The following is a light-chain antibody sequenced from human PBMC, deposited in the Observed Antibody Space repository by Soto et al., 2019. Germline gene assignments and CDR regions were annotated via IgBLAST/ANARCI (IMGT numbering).Light chain of an antibody. CDR2: AVS. CDR1: SSDIGSYDH. J-gene: IGLJ1*01. CDR3: ISYTDRQSYL. Sequence: QSVLTQPASVSGSPGQSITISCSGTSSDIGSYDHVAWYQQFPGKSPKLIIYAVSDRPSGVSDRFSGSKSGISASLTISGLHTEDEADYYCISYTDRQSYLFGTGTKDTVL. V-gene: IGLV2-14*03.